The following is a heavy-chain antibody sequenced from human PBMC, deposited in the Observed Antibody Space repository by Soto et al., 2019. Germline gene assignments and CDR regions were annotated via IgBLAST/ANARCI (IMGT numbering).Heavy chain of an antibody. CDR1: GCSFSYSG. CDR3: AIDLYEFWSGPLDF. D-gene: IGHD3-3*01. V-gene: IGHV3-30*03. CDR2: MSYDGTNK. J-gene: IGHJ4*02. Sequence: QVQLVESGGGVVQPGRTLRLSCEASGCSFSYSGMQWVRQAPGKGLEWVALMSYDGTNKYYADSVKGRFPISRDNSKNMVYLHMNSLTTEDTALYYCAIDLYEFWSGPLDFWGQGTLVTVSS.